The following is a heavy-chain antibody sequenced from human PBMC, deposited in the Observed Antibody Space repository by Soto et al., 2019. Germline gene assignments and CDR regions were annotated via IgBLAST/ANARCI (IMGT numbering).Heavy chain of an antibody. J-gene: IGHJ4*02. Sequence: QVQLVESGGGVIQPGRSLRLSCAASGFTFSSYGMHWVRQAPGKGLEWVAVIWYDGSNKYYADSVKGRFTISRDNSKNPLYLQMNSLRAEDTAVYYCARGYSYGYFDYWGQGTLVTVSS. CDR2: IWYDGSNK. CDR3: ARGYSYGYFDY. D-gene: IGHD5-18*01. V-gene: IGHV3-33*01. CDR1: GFTFSSYG.